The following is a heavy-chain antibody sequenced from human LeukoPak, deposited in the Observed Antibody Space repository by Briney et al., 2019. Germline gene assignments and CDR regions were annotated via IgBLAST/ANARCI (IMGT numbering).Heavy chain of an antibody. CDR2: ISYDGSNK. D-gene: IGHD4-11*01. Sequence: GGSLRLSCAASGFTFSSYAMHWVRQAPGKGLEWVAVISYDGSNKYYADSVKGRFTIYRDNSKNTLYLQMNSLRAEDTAVYYCARASSIDAFDIWGQGTMVTVSS. J-gene: IGHJ3*02. CDR3: ARASSIDAFDI. V-gene: IGHV3-30*04. CDR1: GFTFSSYA.